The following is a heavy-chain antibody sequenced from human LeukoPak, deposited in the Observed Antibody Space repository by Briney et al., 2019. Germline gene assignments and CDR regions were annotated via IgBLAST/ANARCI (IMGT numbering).Heavy chain of an antibody. Sequence: GASVKVSCKASGGTFSSYAISWVRQAPGQGLEWMGGIIPIFGTANYAQKFQGRVTITADKSTSTAYMELSSLRSEDTAVYYCARAAGTAMVTTLDYWGQGTLVTVSS. D-gene: IGHD5-18*01. CDR1: GGTFSSYA. CDR3: ARAAGTAMVTTLDY. CDR2: IIPIFGTA. J-gene: IGHJ4*02. V-gene: IGHV1-69*06.